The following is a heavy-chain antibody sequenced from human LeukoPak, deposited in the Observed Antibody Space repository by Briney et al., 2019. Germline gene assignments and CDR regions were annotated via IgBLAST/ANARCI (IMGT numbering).Heavy chain of an antibody. D-gene: IGHD3-22*01. CDR3: ARMNYYDSSGYYYGFGLGFDY. CDR1: GGSISSSSYY. V-gene: IGHV4-39*07. J-gene: IGHJ4*02. Sequence: PSETLSLTCTVSGGSISSSSYYWGWIRQPPGEGLEWIGNIFHRGSTYYSPSLKSRVTISVDTSKNQFSLNLNSVTAADTAVYCCARMNYYDSSGYYYGFGLGFDYWGQGTLVTVSS. CDR2: IFHRGST.